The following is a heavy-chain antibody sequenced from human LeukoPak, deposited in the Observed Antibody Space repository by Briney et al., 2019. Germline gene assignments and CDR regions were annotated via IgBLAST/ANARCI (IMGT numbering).Heavy chain of an antibody. V-gene: IGHV3-30-3*01. D-gene: IGHD3-9*01. CDR3: ARGELRYFDWLLMGYFDY. CDR1: GFTFSSYA. CDR2: ISCDGSNK. J-gene: IGHJ4*02. Sequence: GGSLRLSCAASGFTFSSYAMHWVRQAPGKGLEWVAVISCDGSNKYYADSVKGRFTISRDNSKNTLYLQMNSLRAEDTAVYYCARGELRYFDWLLMGYFDYWGQGTLVTVSS.